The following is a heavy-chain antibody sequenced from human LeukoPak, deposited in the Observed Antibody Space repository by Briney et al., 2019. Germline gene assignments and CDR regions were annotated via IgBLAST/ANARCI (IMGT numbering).Heavy chain of an antibody. CDR3: ARDGRYYYAFDI. V-gene: IGHV4-30-4*07. CDR1: GGSISSGTYS. Sequence: SQTLSLTCAVSGGSISSGTYSWSWIRQPRGKGLEWIGYIYYSGTTYYNPSLKSRVTISVDTSKNQFSLKLSSLTAADTAVYYCARDGRYYYAFDIWGQGTMVTVSS. CDR2: IYYSGTT. J-gene: IGHJ3*02. D-gene: IGHD1-26*01.